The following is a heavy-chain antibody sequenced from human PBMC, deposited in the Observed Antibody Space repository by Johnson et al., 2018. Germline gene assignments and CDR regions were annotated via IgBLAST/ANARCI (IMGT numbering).Heavy chain of an antibody. CDR1: GFTSNDYY. V-gene: IGHV3-7*01. D-gene: IGHD3-16*01. CDR2: IKQDGSEK. CDR3: ARDLRRGSQLPYFAY. J-gene: IGHJ4*02. Sequence: EVQLVESGGGLVQHGGSLRLSCAASGFTSNDYYMRWIRQAPGKGLEWVANIKQDGSEKYYVDSVKGRFTISRDNAKNSLYLQMNSLRAEDTAVYYCARDLRRGSQLPYFAYWGQGTLVTVSS.